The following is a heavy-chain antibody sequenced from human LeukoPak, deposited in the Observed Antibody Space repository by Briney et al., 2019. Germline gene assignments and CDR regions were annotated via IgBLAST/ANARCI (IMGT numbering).Heavy chain of an antibody. CDR1: GFTFSSYW. J-gene: IGHJ4*01. V-gene: IGHV3-74*01. CDR3: ARDCGSGGCDY. CDR2: IQSDGSST. Sequence: GSLRLSCAASGFTFSSYWMHWVRQAPGKGLVWVSRIQSDGSSTTYADSVKGRFTISRDNAKNTVYLQMNSLRAEDTAVYYCARDCGSGGCDYWGQGTLVTVSS. D-gene: IGHD2-15*01.